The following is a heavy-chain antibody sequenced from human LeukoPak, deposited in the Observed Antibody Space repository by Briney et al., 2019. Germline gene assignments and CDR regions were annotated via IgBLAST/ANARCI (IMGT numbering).Heavy chain of an antibody. CDR2: ISYDGSNK. Sequence: GGSLRLSCAASGFTFSSYAMHWVRQAPGKGLEWVAVISYDGSNKYYADSVKGLFTISRDNSKNTLYLQMNSLRAEDTAVYYCARAPDGFHAFDIWGQGTMVTVSS. V-gene: IGHV3-30*01. CDR3: ARAPDGFHAFDI. CDR1: GFTFSSYA. J-gene: IGHJ3*02. D-gene: IGHD5-24*01.